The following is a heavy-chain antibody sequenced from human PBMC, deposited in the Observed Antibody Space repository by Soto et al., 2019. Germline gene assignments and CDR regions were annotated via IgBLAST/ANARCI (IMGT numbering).Heavy chain of an antibody. J-gene: IGHJ6*03. CDR3: ARISVASRYMDV. CDR1: GGSISSSSYY. Sequence: QLQLEESGPGLVKPSETLSLTCTVSGGSISSSSYYWGWIHQSPGKGLEWTGSFDSSGSTYYSPSLRSRVTISGDTSRKQISLRLSSVTAADTAVYYCARISVASRYMDVWGKGTTVTVSS. D-gene: IGHD5-12*01. V-gene: IGHV4-39*01. CDR2: FDSSGST.